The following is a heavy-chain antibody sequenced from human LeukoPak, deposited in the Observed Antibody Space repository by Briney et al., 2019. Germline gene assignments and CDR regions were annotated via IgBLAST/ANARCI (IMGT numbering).Heavy chain of an antibody. D-gene: IGHD3-22*01. CDR3: AGDSSGYYGFDY. J-gene: IGHJ4*02. CDR1: GFTFSDYY. Sequence: GGSLRLSCAASGFTFSDYYMSWVRQAPGKGLEWVSVIYSGGTTYYADSVKGRFTISRDNSKNTLYLQMNSLRAEDTAVYYCAGDSSGYYGFDYWGQGTLVTVSS. CDR2: IYSGGTT. V-gene: IGHV3-66*01.